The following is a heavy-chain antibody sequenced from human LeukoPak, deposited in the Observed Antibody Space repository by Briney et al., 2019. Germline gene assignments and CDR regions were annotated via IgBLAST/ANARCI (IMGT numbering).Heavy chain of an antibody. Sequence: SETLSLTCTVSGGSISSYYWSWIRQPAGKGLEWIGRIYTSGSTNYNPSLKSRVTMSVDTSKNQFSLKLSSVTAADTAVYYCAREKQELLLRGSSLSWGQGTLVTVSS. CDR3: AREKQELLLRGSSLS. V-gene: IGHV4-4*07. D-gene: IGHD5-18*01. J-gene: IGHJ5*02. CDR2: IYTSGST. CDR1: GGSISSYY.